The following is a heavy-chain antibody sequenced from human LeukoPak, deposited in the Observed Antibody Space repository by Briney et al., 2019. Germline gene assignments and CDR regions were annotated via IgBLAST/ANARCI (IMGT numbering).Heavy chain of an antibody. CDR2: MFHSGST. CDR3: ARDSSVGRDNWFDP. V-gene: IGHV4-38-2*02. J-gene: IGHJ5*02. CDR1: GYSITRGYF. D-gene: IGHD5-24*01. Sequence: SETLSLTCTVSGYSITRGYFWGWIRQSPGKGLEWIASMFHSGSTYYNPSLKSRVTMSVDTSKNQFSLRLSSVTAADTAVYYCARDSSVGRDNWFDPWGQGTLVTVSS.